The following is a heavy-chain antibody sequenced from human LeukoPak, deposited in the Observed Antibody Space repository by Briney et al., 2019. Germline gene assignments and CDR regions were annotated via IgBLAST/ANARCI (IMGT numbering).Heavy chain of an antibody. V-gene: IGHV4-39*01. CDR2: MYYSGTT. J-gene: IGHJ6*03. CDR3: ARQRADYFYHYMDV. CDR1: GGSIDSSTYY. Sequence: SETLSLTCTVSGGSIDSSTYYWDWIRQPPGKGLEWLGNMYYSGTTFYTSSLKSRVTISTDMSKNQFSLRLTSVTAADTAVYYCARQRADYFYHYMDVWDKGTTVIVSS.